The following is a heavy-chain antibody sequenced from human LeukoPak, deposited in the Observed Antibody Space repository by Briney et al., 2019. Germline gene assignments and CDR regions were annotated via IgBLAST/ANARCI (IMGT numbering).Heavy chain of an antibody. CDR2: IYTGGNT. J-gene: IGHJ4*02. CDR1: GVSVSKNY. D-gene: IGHD6-6*01. CDR3: VTRIAATY. Sequence: GGSLRLSCAASGVSVSKNYMSWVRQTPGRGLEWVSLIYTGGNTYYADSVKGRFTISRDQSKNTLYLQMNSLRGEDTALYYCVTRIAATYWGQGALVTVSS. V-gene: IGHV3-66*01.